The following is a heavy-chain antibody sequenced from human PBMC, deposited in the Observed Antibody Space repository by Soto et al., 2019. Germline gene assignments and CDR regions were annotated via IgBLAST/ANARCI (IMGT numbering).Heavy chain of an antibody. Sequence: GGSLRLSCAASGFTFNNAWMSWVRQAPGKGLEWVGRIKSKSDGGTTDYAAAVKGSFTISRDDSKNTLYLQMSSLKPEDTAVYYCTTDQPPPRAGYSGDYYHHHGVDGWGQGTTVTVSS. CDR2: IKSKSDGGTT. V-gene: IGHV3-15*01. J-gene: IGHJ6*02. CDR3: TTDQPPPRAGYSGDYYHHHGVDG. D-gene: IGHD2-21*02. CDR1: GFTFNNAW.